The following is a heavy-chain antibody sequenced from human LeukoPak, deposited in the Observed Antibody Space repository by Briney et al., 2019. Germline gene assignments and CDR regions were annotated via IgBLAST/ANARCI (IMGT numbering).Heavy chain of an antibody. V-gene: IGHV3-53*01. CDR3: AIYDSSGYYNY. CDR2: TYSGGRT. D-gene: IGHD3-22*01. J-gene: IGHJ4*02. Sequence: GGSLRLSCAASGFTFSSYAMSWVRQAPGKGLEWVLVTYSGGRTFYADSVKGRFTISRDNSKNTLYLQMNSLRAEDTAVYYCAIYDSSGYYNYWGQGTLVTVSS. CDR1: GFTFSSYA.